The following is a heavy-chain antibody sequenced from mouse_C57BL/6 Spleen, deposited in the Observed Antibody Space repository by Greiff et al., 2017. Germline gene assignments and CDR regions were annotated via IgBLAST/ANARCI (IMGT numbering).Heavy chain of an antibody. Sequence: EVKLQESGPGLVKPSQSLSLTCSVTGYSITSGYYWNWIRQFPGNKLEWMGYISYDGSNNYNPSLKNRISITRDTSKNQFFLQLNSVTTEDTATYYCARDGYDVGRAMDYWGQGTSVTVSS. D-gene: IGHD2-2*01. CDR1: GYSITSGYY. V-gene: IGHV3-6*01. CDR2: ISYDGSN. CDR3: ARDGYDVGRAMDY. J-gene: IGHJ4*01.